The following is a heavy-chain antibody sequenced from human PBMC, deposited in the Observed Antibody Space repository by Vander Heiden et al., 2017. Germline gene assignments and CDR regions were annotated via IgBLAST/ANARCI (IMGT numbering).Heavy chain of an antibody. CDR1: GFSLSTSGVG. J-gene: IGHJ5*02. CDR3: AHLTCITRGRGVTHWFDP. D-gene: IGHD3-10*01. CDR2: IYWDDDK. V-gene: IGHV2-5*02. Sequence: QITLKESGPTLVKPTQTLTLTCTFSGFSLSTSGVGVGWIRQPPGKALEWLALIYWDDDKRYRPSLKSRLTITKDTSKNQVVLTMTNMDTVDTATYYCAHLTCITRGRGVTHWFDPWGQGTLVTVSS.